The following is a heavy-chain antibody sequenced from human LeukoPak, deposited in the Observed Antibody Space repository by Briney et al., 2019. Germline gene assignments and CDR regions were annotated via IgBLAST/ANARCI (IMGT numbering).Heavy chain of an antibody. D-gene: IGHD5-18*01. CDR2: ISGSGGST. V-gene: IGHV3-23*01. CDR3: AKGRGYSYGYRYYFDY. J-gene: IGHJ4*02. Sequence: GGSLRLSCAGSGFTFSSYAMSWVRQAPGKGLEWVSAISGSGGSTYYADSVKGRFTISRDNSKNTLYLQMNSLRAEDTAVYYCAKGRGYSYGYRYYFDYWGQGTLVTVSS. CDR1: GFTFSSYA.